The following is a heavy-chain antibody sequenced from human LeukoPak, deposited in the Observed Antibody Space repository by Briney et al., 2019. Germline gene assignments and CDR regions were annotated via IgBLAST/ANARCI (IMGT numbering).Heavy chain of an antibody. V-gene: IGHV3-23*01. Sequence: GGSLRLSCAASGFTFSTYAMSWVRQAPGKGLEWVSALSISGGSCGTTYFADSVKGRFSISRDNSKSTLYLQLSGLTAEDTAVYYCAKAMSTDHYDSKGFYRVDFDSWGQGTLVTVSS. CDR3: AKAMSTDHYDSKGFYRVDFDS. D-gene: IGHD3-22*01. J-gene: IGHJ4*02. CDR1: GFTFSTYA. CDR2: LSISGGSCGTT.